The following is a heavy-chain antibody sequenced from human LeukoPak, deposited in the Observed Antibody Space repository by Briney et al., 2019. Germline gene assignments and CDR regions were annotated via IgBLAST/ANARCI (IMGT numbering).Heavy chain of an antibody. Sequence: PSETLSLTCAVYGGSFSGYYWSWIRQPPGKGLEWIGEINHSGSTNYNPSLKSRVTISVDTSKNQFSLKLSSVTAADTAVYYCARGKVNYDILTGYYSNNWFDPWGQGTLVTVSS. V-gene: IGHV4-34*01. CDR3: ARGKVNYDILTGYYSNNWFDP. J-gene: IGHJ5*02. CDR2: INHSGST. CDR1: GGSFSGYY. D-gene: IGHD3-9*01.